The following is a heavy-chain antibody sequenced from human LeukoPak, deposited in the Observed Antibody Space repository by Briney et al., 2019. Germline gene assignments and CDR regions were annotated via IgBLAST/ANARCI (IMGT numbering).Heavy chain of an antibody. D-gene: IGHD1-1*01. CDR3: ARGVQLERKYYFDY. V-gene: IGHV4-34*01. CDR1: GGSFSGYY. CDR2: INHSGST. J-gene: IGHJ4*02. Sequence: TSETLSLTCAVYGGSFSGYYCSWIRQPPGKGLEWIGEINHSGSTNYNPSLKSRVTISVDTSKNQFSLKLSSVTAADTAVYYCARGVQLERKYYFDYWGQGTLVTVSS.